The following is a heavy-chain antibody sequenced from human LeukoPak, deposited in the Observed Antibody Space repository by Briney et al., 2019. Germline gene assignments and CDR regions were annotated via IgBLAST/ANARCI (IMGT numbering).Heavy chain of an antibody. Sequence: SETLSLTCTVSGGSISSTSYYWGWIRQPPGKGLEWIGSIYYSGRTYYNPSLKSRVTISVDTSKNQFSLKLSSVTAADTAVYYCARASNYYDTSGPYREAFDYWGQGTLVTVSS. CDR3: ARASNYYDTSGPYREAFDY. CDR1: GGSISSTSYY. J-gene: IGHJ4*02. V-gene: IGHV4-39*07. CDR2: IYYSGRT. D-gene: IGHD3-22*01.